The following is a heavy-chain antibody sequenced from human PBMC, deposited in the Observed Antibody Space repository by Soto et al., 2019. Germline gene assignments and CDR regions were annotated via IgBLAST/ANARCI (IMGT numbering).Heavy chain of an antibody. J-gene: IGHJ6*02. CDR2: IIPIFGTA. D-gene: IGHD2-15*01. CDR3: ARDASTVVKFDYYYNGMAV. CDR1: GGTFSSYA. V-gene: IGHV1-69*01. Sequence: QVQLVQSGAEVKKPGSSVKVSCKASGGTFSSYAISWVRQAPGQGLEWMGGIIPIFGTANYAQKFQGRVTITADESKSTTYMELSSLRTDDAAVYYCARDASTVVKFDYYYNGMAVWGRGAKVTVS.